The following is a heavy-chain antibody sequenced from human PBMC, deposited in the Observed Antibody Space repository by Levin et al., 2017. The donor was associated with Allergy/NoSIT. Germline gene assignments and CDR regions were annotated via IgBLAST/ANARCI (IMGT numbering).Heavy chain of an antibody. CDR1: GGSFYTSY. J-gene: IGHJ6*02. Sequence: KPSETLSLTCGVYGGSFYTSYWSWVRQPPGKGLEWIGEINHSGTTKYNPSLKSRVTISVDTSENHISLRLSSVTAADTAVYYCAGAFASAGTDSIYFYYYGVDVWGQGTTVTVSS. D-gene: IGHD6-13*01. CDR2: INHSGTT. V-gene: IGHV4-34*01. CDR3: AGAFASAGTDSIYFYYYGVDV.